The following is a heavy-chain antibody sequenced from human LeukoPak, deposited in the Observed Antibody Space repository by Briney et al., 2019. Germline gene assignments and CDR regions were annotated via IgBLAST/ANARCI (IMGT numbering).Heavy chain of an antibody. D-gene: IGHD6-6*01. V-gene: IGHV3-23*01. Sequence: GGSLRLSCAASGFTFSSYAMSWVRQAPGTGLERVSGISGSGGYTHYADSVKGRFSISRDNSKNTLYLQMNSLRAEDTAVYYCAKAPAPGYSSSNYFDYWGQGTLVTVSS. CDR1: GFTFSSYA. CDR2: ISGSGGYT. J-gene: IGHJ4*02. CDR3: AKAPAPGYSSSNYFDY.